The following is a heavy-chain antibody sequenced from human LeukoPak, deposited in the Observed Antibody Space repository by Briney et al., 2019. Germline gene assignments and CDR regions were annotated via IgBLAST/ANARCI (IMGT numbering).Heavy chain of an antibody. D-gene: IGHD1-26*01. Sequence: GGSLRLSCPPSGFTVSSNYMSWARQPPGKGLEWVSVIYSGGSTYYADSVKGRFTISRDNSKNTLYLQMNSLRAEDTAVYYCARDRRGALVYWGQGTLVTVSS. CDR3: ARDRRGALVY. V-gene: IGHV3-53*01. J-gene: IGHJ4*02. CDR2: IYSGGST. CDR1: GFTVSSNY.